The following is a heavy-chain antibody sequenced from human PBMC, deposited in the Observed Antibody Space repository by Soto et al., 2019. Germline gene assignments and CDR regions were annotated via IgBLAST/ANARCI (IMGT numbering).Heavy chain of an antibody. D-gene: IGHD2-2*01. J-gene: IGHJ6*02. Sequence: ASVKVSCKASGYTLTSYYLHWVRQAPGQGPEWMGIINPSGGITNDAQRFQDRVTMTSDTSTSTVYMELSSLRSEDTAVYYCARGISTTRYYYYYGMDVWGQGTTVTVSS. CDR1: GYTLTSYY. V-gene: IGHV1-46*01. CDR3: ARGISTTRYYYYYGMDV. CDR2: INPSGGIT.